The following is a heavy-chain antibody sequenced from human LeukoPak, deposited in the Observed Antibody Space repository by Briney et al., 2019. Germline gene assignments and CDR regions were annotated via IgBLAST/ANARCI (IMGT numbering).Heavy chain of an antibody. J-gene: IGHJ4*02. V-gene: IGHV4-30-4*01. CDR1: GGSISSGDYY. CDR2: IYYSGST. CDR3: ARGVATTPHFDY. Sequence: SETLSLTCTVSGGSISSGDYYWSWIRQPPGKGLEWIGYIYYSGSTYYNPSLKSRVTISVDTSKNQFSLKLSSVTAADTVVYYCARGVATTPHFDYWGQGTLVTVSS. D-gene: IGHD5-12*01.